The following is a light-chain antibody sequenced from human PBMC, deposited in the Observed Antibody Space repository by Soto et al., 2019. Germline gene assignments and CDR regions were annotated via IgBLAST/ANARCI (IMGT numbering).Light chain of an antibody. CDR3: QQYNNWPIT. V-gene: IGKV3-15*01. J-gene: IGKJ5*01. CDR2: GAS. Sequence: DIVMTQSPAPLSVSPGERATLSWTASQSVSSNLAWYQQKPGQAPRLIIYGASTRATGIPARFSGSGSGTEFTLTISSLQSEDFAVYYCQQYNNWPITLGQGTRLEIK. CDR1: QSVSSN.